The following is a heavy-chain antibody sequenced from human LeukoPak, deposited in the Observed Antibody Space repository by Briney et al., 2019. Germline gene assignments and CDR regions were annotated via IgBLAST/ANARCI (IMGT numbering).Heavy chain of an antibody. CDR2: VSGSGTST. D-gene: IGHD3-10*01. CDR3: ARTPLWFGEFTGWFDP. J-gene: IGHJ5*02. V-gene: IGHV3-23*01. CDR1: GFTFKSYD. Sequence: PGGSLGLSCAASGFTFKSYDMSWVRQAPGEGLEWVSTVSGSGTSTYYADSAKGRFTISRDNSKNTLFLQMNSLRAEDTAVYYCARTPLWFGEFTGWFDPWGQGTLVTVSS.